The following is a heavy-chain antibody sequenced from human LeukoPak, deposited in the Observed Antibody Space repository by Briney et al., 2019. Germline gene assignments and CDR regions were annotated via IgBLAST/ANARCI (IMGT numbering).Heavy chain of an antibody. CDR1: GFTFSSFG. CDR3: AKELGTAVVGQRVDY. Sequence: GGSLRLSCAGSGFTFSSFGMHWVRQAPGKGLEWVIFIQTDGSDKYYADSVKGRFTVSRDNSKNTLYLQTNSLRPEDTAVYYCAKELGTAVVGQRVDYWGQGTLVTVSS. J-gene: IGHJ4*02. V-gene: IGHV3-30*02. D-gene: IGHD2-2*01. CDR2: IQTDGSDK.